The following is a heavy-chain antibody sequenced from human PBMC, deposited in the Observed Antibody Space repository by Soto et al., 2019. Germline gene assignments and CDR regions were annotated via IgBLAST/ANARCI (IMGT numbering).Heavy chain of an antibody. J-gene: IGHJ4*02. CDR2: ISSSSSYI. CDR1: GFTFSSYS. CDR3: ARQSITGTTTDFDY. Sequence: GGSLRLSCAASGFTFSSYSMNWVRQAPGKGLEWVSSISSSSSYIYYADSVKGRFTISRDNAKNSLYLQMNSLRAEDTAVYYCARQSITGTTTDFDYWGQGTLVTVSS. D-gene: IGHD1-7*01. V-gene: IGHV3-21*01.